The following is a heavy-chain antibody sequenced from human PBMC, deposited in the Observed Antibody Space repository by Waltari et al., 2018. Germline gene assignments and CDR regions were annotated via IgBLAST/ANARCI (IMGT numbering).Heavy chain of an antibody. CDR1: GGTFSSYA. CDR3: ANCPFPYYDFCYFDY. J-gene: IGHJ4*02. CDR2: IIPIFGTA. V-gene: IGHV1-69*05. D-gene: IGHD3-3*01. Sequence: QVQLVQSGAEVKKPGSSVKVSCKASGGTFSSYAISWVRQAPGQGLEWMGGIIPIFGTANYAQKFQGRVTITTDESTSTAYMELSSLRSEDTAVYYCANCPFPYYDFCYFDYWGQGTLVTVSS.